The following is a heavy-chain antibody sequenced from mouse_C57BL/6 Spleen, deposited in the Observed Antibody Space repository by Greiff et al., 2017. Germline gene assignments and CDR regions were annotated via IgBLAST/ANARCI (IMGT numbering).Heavy chain of an antibody. Sequence: VQLQQSGAELVRPGTSVKVSCKASGYAFTNYLIEWVKQRPGQGLEWIGVINPGSGGTNYNEKFKGKATLTADKSSSTAYMQLSSLTSEDSAVCFWARHYGSSRHAMDYWGQGTSVTVSS. CDR1: GYAFTNYL. V-gene: IGHV1-54*01. CDR2: INPGSGGT. CDR3: ARHYGSSRHAMDY. D-gene: IGHD1-1*01. J-gene: IGHJ4*01.